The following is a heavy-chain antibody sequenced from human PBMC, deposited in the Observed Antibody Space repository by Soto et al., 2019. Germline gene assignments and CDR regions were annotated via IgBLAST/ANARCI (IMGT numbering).Heavy chain of an antibody. D-gene: IGHD6-13*01. J-gene: IGHJ6*02. CDR1: GFTFSRYW. CDR3: AGDPGSWAYYYCDMDV. V-gene: IGHV3-7*01. Sequence: GGSLRLSCVASGFTFSRYWMSWVRQAPGKGLEWVANIKQDGSEKYYVDSVKGRFTISRDNVKNSLYLQMNSLRAEDTAVYYCAGDPGSWAYYYCDMDVWGQGXTVTV. CDR2: IKQDGSEK.